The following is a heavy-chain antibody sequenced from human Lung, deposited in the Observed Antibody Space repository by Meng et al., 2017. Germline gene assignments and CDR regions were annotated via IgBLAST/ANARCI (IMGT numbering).Heavy chain of an antibody. J-gene: IGHJ2*01. V-gene: IGHV4-30-4*01. Sequence: VQPQESGPRLVNPSQTLSLTCTGSGGSISSSNYYWSWIRQPPGKGLEWSGHIYNSGSTYYNPSLKSRITISVDTSKNQFSLKLSSVTAADTAVYYCARGQKGYFDLWGRGTLVTVSS. CDR2: IYNSGST. CDR3: ARGQKGYFDL. CDR1: GGSISSSNYY.